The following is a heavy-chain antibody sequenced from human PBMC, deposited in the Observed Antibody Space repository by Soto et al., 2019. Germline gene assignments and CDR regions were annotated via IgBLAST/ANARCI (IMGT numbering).Heavy chain of an antibody. CDR2: IIPNSGGT. CDR3: ARDVVATTPKPYYYYGMDF. J-gene: IGHJ6*02. CDR1: GSTFTGYY. D-gene: IGHD1-1*01. Sequence: QVQLVQSGAEVKKPGASVKVSCKAPGSTFTGYYMHWVRQAPGQGLECLGWIIPNSGGTNYAQKFLGWVSMTRDTSFSTDYMELCRLRSDDTAVYYCARDVVATTPKPYYYYGMDFWGQGTTVTVSS. V-gene: IGHV1-2*04.